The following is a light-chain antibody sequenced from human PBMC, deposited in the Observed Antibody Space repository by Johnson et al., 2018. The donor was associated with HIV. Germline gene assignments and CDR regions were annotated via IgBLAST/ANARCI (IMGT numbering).Light chain of an antibody. CDR3: GTWDTSLSAGGG. J-gene: IGLJ1*01. CDR2: ENN. V-gene: IGLV1-51*02. CDR1: SSNIGNNY. Sequence: QSVLTQPPSVSAAPGQKVTISCSGSSSNIGNNYVSWYQQLPGTAPKLLIYENNKRPSGIPDRSSGSKSGTSATLGITGLQTGDEADYYCGTWDTSLSAGGGFGTGTKVTGL.